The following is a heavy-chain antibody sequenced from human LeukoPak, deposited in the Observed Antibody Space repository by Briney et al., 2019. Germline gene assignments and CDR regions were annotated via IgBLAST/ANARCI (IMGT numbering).Heavy chain of an antibody. CDR2: IWYDGGNK. Sequence: PGGSLRLSCAASGFTFSRFGMHWVRQAPGTGLEWVAVIWYDGGNKYYADSVKGRFTISRDNPKNTVYLEMNSLRVEDTAVYYCARDPNYYGSGSYYYDYWGQGTLVTVSS. V-gene: IGHV3-33*01. D-gene: IGHD3-10*01. CDR1: GFTFSRFG. CDR3: ARDPNYYGSGSYYYDY. J-gene: IGHJ4*02.